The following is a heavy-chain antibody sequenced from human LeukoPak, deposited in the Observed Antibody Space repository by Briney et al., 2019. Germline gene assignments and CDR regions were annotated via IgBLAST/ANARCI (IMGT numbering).Heavy chain of an antibody. V-gene: IGHV4-38-2*02. J-gene: IGHJ4*02. CDR3: ARTQTPTLFDY. CDR1: GYSISSGYY. Sequence: PSETLSLTCTVSGYSISSGYYWGWIRQPPGKGLEWIGSIYHSGSTYYNPSLKSRVTISLDTSKNQFSLKLSSVTAADTAVYYCARTQTPTLFDYWGQGTLVTVSS. CDR2: IYHSGST.